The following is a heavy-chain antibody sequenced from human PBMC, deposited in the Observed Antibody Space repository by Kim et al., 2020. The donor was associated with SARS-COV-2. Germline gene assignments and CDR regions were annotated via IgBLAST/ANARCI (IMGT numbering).Heavy chain of an antibody. D-gene: IGHD3-16*01. Sequence: ASVKVSCKTFGYTFTDQYLHWVRQAPGQGLEWMGWIDPETGDTNFAPQYQGRLTMTFDTSISTVYMELSRLTSHDTAVYYCACLEGDSQILFDFWGQGTL. J-gene: IGHJ4*02. CDR3: ACLEGDSQILFDF. CDR2: IDPETGDT. CDR1: GYTFTDQY. V-gene: IGHV1-2*07.